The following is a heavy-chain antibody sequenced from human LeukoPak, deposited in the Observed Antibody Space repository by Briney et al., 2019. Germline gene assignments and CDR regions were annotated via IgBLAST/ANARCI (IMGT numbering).Heavy chain of an antibody. J-gene: IGHJ4*02. CDR2: INHSGST. D-gene: IGHD3-10*01. Sequence: SETLSLTCAVYGGSFSGYYWSWIRQPPGKGLEWIGEINHSGSTNCNPSLKSRVTISVDTSKNQFSLKLSSVTAADTSVYYCARARITMVRGAPPDYWGQGTLVTVSS. CDR3: ARARITMVRGAPPDY. V-gene: IGHV4-34*01. CDR1: GGSFSGYY.